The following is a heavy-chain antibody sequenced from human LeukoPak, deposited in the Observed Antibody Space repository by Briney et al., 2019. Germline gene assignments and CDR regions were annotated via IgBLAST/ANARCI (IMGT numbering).Heavy chain of an antibody. V-gene: IGHV4-59*01. CDR3: ARLLSVSSDGYYFDY. CDR1: GGSISSYY. J-gene: IGHJ4*02. D-gene: IGHD6-6*01. CDR2: IYYTGST. Sequence: ASETLSLTCTVSGGSISSYYWSWIRQPPGKGLEWIGYIYYTGSTNYNPSLKSRVTISVDTSKNQFSLKLTSVTAADTAVYYCARLLSVSSDGYYFDYWGQGTLVTVSS.